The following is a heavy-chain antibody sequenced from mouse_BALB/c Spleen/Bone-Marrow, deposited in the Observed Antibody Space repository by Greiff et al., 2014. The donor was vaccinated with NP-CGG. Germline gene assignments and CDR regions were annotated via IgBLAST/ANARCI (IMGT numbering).Heavy chain of an antibody. J-gene: IGHJ4*01. Sequence: VQVVESGPGLVAPSQSLSITCTVSGFSLTNYGVHWVRQPPGKGLEWLGVIWADGSTNYNSALMSGLSISKDNSKSQVFFKMNSLQTDDTAMYYCARITTATGAMDYWGQGTSVTVSS. CDR3: ARITTATGAMDY. D-gene: IGHD1-2*01. CDR1: GFSLTNYG. V-gene: IGHV2-9*02. CDR2: IWADGST.